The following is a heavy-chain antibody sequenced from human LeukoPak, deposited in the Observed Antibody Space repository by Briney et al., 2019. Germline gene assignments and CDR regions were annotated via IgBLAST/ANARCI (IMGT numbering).Heavy chain of an antibody. D-gene: IGHD1-26*01. CDR1: GFTVSSHW. CDR2: IYGDT. V-gene: IGHV3-74*01. Sequence: GESLRLSCAASGFTVSSHWMHWVRQAPGKGLVWVSRIYGDTYYADSVKGRFTISRDNAKNTLYLQMDSLRPEDTAVHYCARGSGSYGLWDYWGQGTLVTVSS. J-gene: IGHJ4*02. CDR3: ARGSGSYGLWDY.